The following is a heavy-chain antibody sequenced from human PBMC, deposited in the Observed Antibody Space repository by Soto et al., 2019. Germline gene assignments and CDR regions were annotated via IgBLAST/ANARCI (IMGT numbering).Heavy chain of an antibody. J-gene: IGHJ6*02. CDR3: ARGRRYSSWYYYGMDV. CDR2: INHSGST. Sequence: SETLSLTCAVYGGSFSGYYWSWIRQPPGKGLEWIGEINHSGSTNYNPSLKSRVTISVDTSKNQSSLKLSSVTAADTAVYYCARGRRYSSWYYYGMDVWGQGTTVTVSS. D-gene: IGHD5-18*01. V-gene: IGHV4-34*01. CDR1: GGSFSGYY.